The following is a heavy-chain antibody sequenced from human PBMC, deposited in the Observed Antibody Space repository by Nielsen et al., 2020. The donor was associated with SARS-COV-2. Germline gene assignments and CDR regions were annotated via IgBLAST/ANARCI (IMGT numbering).Heavy chain of an antibody. Sequence: GESLKISCKGSGYSFTSYWNGWVRQMPGKGLEWMGIIYPGDSDTRYSPSFQGQVTISADKSISTAYLQWSSLKASDTAMYYCARAYSSSSRPGNWFDPWGQGTLVTVSS. CDR3: ARAYSSSSRPGNWFDP. J-gene: IGHJ5*02. V-gene: IGHV5-51*01. D-gene: IGHD6-6*01. CDR2: IYPGDSDT. CDR1: GYSFTSYW.